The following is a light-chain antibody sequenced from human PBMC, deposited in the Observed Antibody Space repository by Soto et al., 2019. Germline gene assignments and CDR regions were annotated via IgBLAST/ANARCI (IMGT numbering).Light chain of an antibody. CDR2: DAS. J-gene: IGKJ4*01. Sequence: ELVLTQSPATLSLSPGERATLSCRASQSVSNYLAWYQQKPGQAPRLLIHDASTRATGIPARFSGSGSGTDFTLTITTLEPEDFAVYYCQQHINRLSFGGGTKVDIK. CDR1: QSVSNY. V-gene: IGKV3-11*01. CDR3: QQHINRLS.